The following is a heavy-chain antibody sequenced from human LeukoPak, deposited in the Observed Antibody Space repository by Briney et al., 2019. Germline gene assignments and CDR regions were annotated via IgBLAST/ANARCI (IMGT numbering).Heavy chain of an antibody. CDR2: MNPNSGNA. D-gene: IGHD5-18*01. V-gene: IGHV1-8*03. J-gene: IGHJ4*02. CDR3: ARVRGNTYGYDN. CDR1: GYTFTNYD. Sequence: SVRVSCKASGYTFTNYDIHWVRQDTGQGLEWMGWMNPNSGNAGYAQKFQGRVTITRNTSISTAYMELSSLSSEDTAVYYCARVRGNTYGYDNWGQGTLITVSS.